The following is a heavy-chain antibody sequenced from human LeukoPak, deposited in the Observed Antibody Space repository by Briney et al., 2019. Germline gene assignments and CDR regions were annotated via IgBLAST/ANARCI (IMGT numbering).Heavy chain of an antibody. CDR1: GFTVSSNY. Sequence: GGSLRLSCAVSGFTVSSNYMSWVRQAPGKGLEWVSVIYSGGSTYYADSVKGRFTISRDNSKNTLYLQMNSLRAEDTAVYYCARGRTGYDFWSGYYTDPLTFDYWGKGTLVTVSS. J-gene: IGHJ4*02. CDR2: IYSGGST. V-gene: IGHV3-66*02. D-gene: IGHD3-3*01. CDR3: ARGRTGYDFWSGYYTDPLTFDY.